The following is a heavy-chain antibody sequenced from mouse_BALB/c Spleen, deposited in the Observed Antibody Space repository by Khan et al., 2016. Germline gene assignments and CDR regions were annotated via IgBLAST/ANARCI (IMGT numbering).Heavy chain of an antibody. Sequence: EVELVESGGGLVKPGGTLKLSCAASGFTFSSYAMSWVRQTPEKRLEWVASISSGGTYTYYPDRVTGRFTISSDNAKRTLYLQISSLRSEDTAMYFCSRQYYFEGYVDVWGAGTTVTVSS. V-gene: IGHV5-9-3*01. CDR1: GFTFSSYA. CDR2: ISSGGTYT. CDR3: SRQYYFEGYVDV. D-gene: IGHD1-1*01. J-gene: IGHJ1*01.